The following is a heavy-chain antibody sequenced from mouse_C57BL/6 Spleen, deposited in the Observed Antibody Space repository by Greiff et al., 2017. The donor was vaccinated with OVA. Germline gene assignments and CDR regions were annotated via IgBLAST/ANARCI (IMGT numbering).Heavy chain of an antibody. CDR3: ARYPYGSSYNAMDY. D-gene: IGHD1-1*01. CDR2: IRNKANGYTT. CDR1: GFTFTDYY. V-gene: IGHV7-3*01. J-gene: IGHJ4*01. Sequence: EVQLVESGGGLVQPGGSLSLSCAASGFTFTDYYMSWVRQPPGKALEWWGFIRNKANGYTTEYSASVKGRFTISRDNSQSILYLQMNALRAEDSATYYCARYPYGSSYNAMDYWGQGTSVTVSS.